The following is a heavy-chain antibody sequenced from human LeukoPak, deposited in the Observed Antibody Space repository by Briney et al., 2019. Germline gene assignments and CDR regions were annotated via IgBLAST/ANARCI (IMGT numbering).Heavy chain of an antibody. J-gene: IGHJ6*02. Sequence: PSETLSLTCTVSGGSISSSSYYWGWIRQPPGKGLEWIGSIYYSGSTYYNPSLKSRVTISVDTSKNQFSLKLSSVTAADTAVYYCARRLGFVVVPGNYYYYGMDVWGQGTTVTVSS. V-gene: IGHV4-39*01. D-gene: IGHD2-2*01. CDR3: ARRLGFVVVPGNYYYYGMDV. CDR2: IYYSGST. CDR1: GGSISSSSYY.